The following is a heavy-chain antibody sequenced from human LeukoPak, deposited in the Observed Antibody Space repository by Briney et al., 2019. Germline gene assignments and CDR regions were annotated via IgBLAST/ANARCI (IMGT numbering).Heavy chain of an antibody. CDR3: ARRRFDP. J-gene: IGHJ5*02. V-gene: IGHV3-11*01. CDR2: ISSSGSTM. Sequence: GGSLRLSCAASGFTFSSYAMSWIRQAPGKGLEWVSYISSSGSTMYYADSVKGRFTISRDNAKNSLYLQMNSLRAEDTAVYYCARRRFDPWGQGTLVTVSS. CDR1: GFTFSSYA.